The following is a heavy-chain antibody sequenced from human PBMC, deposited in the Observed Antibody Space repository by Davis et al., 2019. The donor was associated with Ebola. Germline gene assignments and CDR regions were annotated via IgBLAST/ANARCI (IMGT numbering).Heavy chain of an antibody. CDR3: AREVTADTAMVTVRTPTYYFDY. CDR2: ISGRGAST. J-gene: IGHJ4*02. Sequence: PGGSLRLSCAASGFTFTSYSMSWVRQAPGKGLEWVSAISGRGASTYYADSVKGRFTISRDNSKNTLYLQMNSLRAEDTAVYYCAREVTADTAMVTVRTPTYYFDYWGQGTLVTVYS. D-gene: IGHD5-18*01. V-gene: IGHV3-23*01. CDR1: GFTFTSYS.